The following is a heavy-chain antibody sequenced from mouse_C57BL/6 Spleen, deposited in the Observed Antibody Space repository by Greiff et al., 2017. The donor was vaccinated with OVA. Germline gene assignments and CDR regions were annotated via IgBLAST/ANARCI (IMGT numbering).Heavy chain of an antibody. V-gene: IGHV1-26*01. J-gene: IGHJ3*01. D-gene: IGHD3-2*02. CDR2: INPNNGGT. CDR1: GYTFTDYY. Sequence: EVQLQQSGPDLVKPGDSVKISCKASGYTFTDYYMNWVKQSHGKSLEWIGDINPNNGGTSYNQKFKGKATLTVDKSSRTAYMELRSLTSEDSAVSYCARSLDISGYWFAYWGQGTLVTVSA. CDR3: ARSLDISGYWFAY.